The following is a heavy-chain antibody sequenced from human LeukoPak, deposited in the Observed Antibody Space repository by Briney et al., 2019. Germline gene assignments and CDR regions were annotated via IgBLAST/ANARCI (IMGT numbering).Heavy chain of an antibody. CDR3: AGGRWELLRMDH. CDR2: IKQDGSKE. CDR1: GFTFSNQW. J-gene: IGHJ4*02. D-gene: IGHD1-26*01. Sequence: GGSLRLSCAASGFTFSNQWMTWVRQAPGKGLEWVANIKQDGSKEHYVDSVKGRFTISRDSAKNSVYLQMNSLRAEDTAVYYCAGGRWELLRMDHWGQGALVTVSS. V-gene: IGHV3-7*01.